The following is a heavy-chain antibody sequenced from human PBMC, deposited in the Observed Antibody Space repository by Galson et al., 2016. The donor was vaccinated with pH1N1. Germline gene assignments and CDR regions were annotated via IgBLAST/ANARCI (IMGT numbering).Heavy chain of an antibody. J-gene: IGHJ4*02. Sequence: SLRLSCAASGFTFSGFYMDWVRQAPGKGLEWVGRITKRPEGYTTQDATSVKGRFIISRDDSKDLLYLQMSSLKTEDTAVYYCTRENHHKFDYWGQGTLVTVSS. V-gene: IGHV3-72*01. CDR2: ITKRPEGYTT. D-gene: IGHD1-14*01. CDR3: TRENHHKFDY. CDR1: GFTFSGFY.